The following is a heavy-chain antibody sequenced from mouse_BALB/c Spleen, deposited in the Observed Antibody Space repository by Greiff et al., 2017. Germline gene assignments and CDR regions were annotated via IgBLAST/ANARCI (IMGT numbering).Heavy chain of an antibody. D-gene: IGHD1-2*01. Sequence: EVQLQESGGGLVQPGGSLKLSCAASGFTFSSYTMSWVRQTPEKRLEWVAYISNGGGSTYYPDTVKGRFTISRDNAKNTLYLQMSSLKSEDTAMYYCARGDSLLRLGDYWGQGTTLTVSS. CDR3: ARGDSLLRLGDY. CDR2: ISNGGGST. J-gene: IGHJ2*01. CDR1: GFTFSSYT. V-gene: IGHV5-12-2*01.